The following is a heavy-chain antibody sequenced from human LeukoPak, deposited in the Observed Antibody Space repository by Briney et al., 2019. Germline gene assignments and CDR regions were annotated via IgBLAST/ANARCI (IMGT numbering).Heavy chain of an antibody. CDR3: ARGVMVRGVIGLYYYYGMDV. CDR1: GGSSSAYY. D-gene: IGHD3-10*01. V-gene: IGHV4-34*01. CDR2: INHSGST. J-gene: IGHJ6*02. Sequence: SETLSLTCAVYGGSSSAYYWSWIRQPPGKGQYSIGVINHSGSTNYNPSLKSRVTISVDTSKNQFSLKLSSVTAADTAVYYCARGVMVRGVIGLYYYYGMDVWGQGTTVTVSS.